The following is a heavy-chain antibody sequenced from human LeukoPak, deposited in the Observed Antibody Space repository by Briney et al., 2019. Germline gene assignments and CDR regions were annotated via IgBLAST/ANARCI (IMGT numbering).Heavy chain of an antibody. CDR3: ARGGYSGYDFLYYGMDV. J-gene: IGHJ6*02. D-gene: IGHD5-12*01. CDR1: GGTFSSYA. CDR2: IIPIIGTA. Sequence: SVKVSCKASGGTFSSYAISWVRQAPGQGLEWMGGIIPIIGTANYAQKFQGRVTITADESTSTAYMELSSLRSEDTAVYYCARGGYSGYDFLYYGMDVWGQGTTVTVSS. V-gene: IGHV1-69*13.